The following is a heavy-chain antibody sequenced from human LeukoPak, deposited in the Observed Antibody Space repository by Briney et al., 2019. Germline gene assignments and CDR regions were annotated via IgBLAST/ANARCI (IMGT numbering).Heavy chain of an antibody. D-gene: IGHD2-15*01. V-gene: IGHV5-51*01. CDR3: ARQLCSGGRCYYAMDV. CDR1: GYSFTRYW. CDR2: IYPGDSDT. Sequence: GESLKISCQGSGYSFTRYWIGWVRQIPGKGLEWMGIIYPGDSDTRYSPSFQGQVTISADKSISTAYLQWSSLKASDTAMYYCARQLCSGGRCYYAMDVWGQGTTVTVSS. J-gene: IGHJ6*02.